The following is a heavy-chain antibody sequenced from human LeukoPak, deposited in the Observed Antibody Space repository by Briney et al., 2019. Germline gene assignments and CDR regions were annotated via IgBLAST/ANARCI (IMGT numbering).Heavy chain of an antibody. D-gene: IGHD1-26*01. CDR2: IIPILGIA. V-gene: IGHV1-69*02. Sequence: SVKVSCKGSGGTFSSYTISWVRQAPGQGVEWMGRIIPILGIAKYAQKFQGRVTITADKSTSTAYMELSSLRSEDTAVYYCARGNPLSIVGYDRHFDYWGQGTLVTVSS. CDR1: GGTFSSYT. J-gene: IGHJ4*02. CDR3: ARGNPLSIVGYDRHFDY.